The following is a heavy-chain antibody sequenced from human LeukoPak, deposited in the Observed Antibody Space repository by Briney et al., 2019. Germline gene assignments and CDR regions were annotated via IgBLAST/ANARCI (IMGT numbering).Heavy chain of an antibody. CDR3: AGVYYYDSSGPFDY. J-gene: IGHJ4*02. Sequence: GRSLRLSCAASGFTFSSYAMHWVRQAPGKGLEWVAVISYDGSNKYYADSVKGRFTISRDNSKNTLYLQMNSLRAEDTAVYYCAGVYYYDSSGPFDYWGQGTLVTVSS. D-gene: IGHD3-22*01. CDR2: ISYDGSNK. V-gene: IGHV3-30-3*01. CDR1: GFTFSSYA.